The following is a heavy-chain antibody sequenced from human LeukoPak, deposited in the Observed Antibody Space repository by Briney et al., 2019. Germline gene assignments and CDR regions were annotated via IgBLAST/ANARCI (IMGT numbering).Heavy chain of an antibody. J-gene: IGHJ5*02. V-gene: IGHV4-39*01. CDR1: GGSISSSSYY. Sequence: PSETLSLTCTVSGGSISSSSYYWGWIRQPPGKGLEWIGSIYYSGSTYYNPSLKSRVTISVDTSKNQFSLKLSSVTAADAAVYYCARAGMHYYDYVWGSKRNWFDPWGQGTLVTVSS. D-gene: IGHD3-16*01. CDR3: ARAGMHYYDYVWGSKRNWFDP. CDR2: IYYSGST.